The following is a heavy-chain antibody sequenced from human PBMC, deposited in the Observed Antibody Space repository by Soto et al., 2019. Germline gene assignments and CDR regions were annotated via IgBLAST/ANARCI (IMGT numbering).Heavy chain of an antibody. V-gene: IGHV1-18*01. CDR3: ARNTGMVAIQGWFDP. CDR1: GYTFTSYG. D-gene: IGHD5-12*01. Sequence: ASVKVSCKASGYTFTSYGISWARQAPGQGLEWMGWISAYNGNTNYAQKLQGRVTMTTDTSTSTAYMELRSLISDDTAVYYCARNTGMVAIQGWFDPWGQGTLVTVSS. CDR2: ISAYNGNT. J-gene: IGHJ5*02.